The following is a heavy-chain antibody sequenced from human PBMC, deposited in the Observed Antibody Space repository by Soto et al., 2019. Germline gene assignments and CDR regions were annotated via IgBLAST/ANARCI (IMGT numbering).Heavy chain of an antibody. J-gene: IGHJ6*02. CDR3: TTDRLTTDYYYYGMDA. CDR1: GFTFINAW. D-gene: IGHD7-27*01. V-gene: IGHV3-15*01. CDR2: IKSKTDGGTT. Sequence: PGGSLRLSCAASGFTFINAWMSWVRQAPGKWLEWVGRIKSKTDGGTTDYAAPVKGRFTISRDDSKNTLYLQMNSLKTEDTAVYYCTTDRLTTDYYYYGMDAWGQGTTVTVSS.